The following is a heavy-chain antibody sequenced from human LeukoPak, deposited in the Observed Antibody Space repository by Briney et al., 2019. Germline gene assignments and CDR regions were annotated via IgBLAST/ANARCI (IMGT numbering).Heavy chain of an antibody. J-gene: IGHJ4*02. CDR3: ARDERMTAFDY. CDR1: GFTFSSYS. CDR2: ISSSSSTI. V-gene: IGHV3-48*01. Sequence: GGSLRLSCAASGFTFSSYSMNWVRQAPGKGLEWVSYISSSSSTIYYADSVKGRFTISRDNAKNSLYLQMNSLRAEDAAVYYCARDERMTAFDYWGQGTLVTVSS. D-gene: IGHD2-21*02.